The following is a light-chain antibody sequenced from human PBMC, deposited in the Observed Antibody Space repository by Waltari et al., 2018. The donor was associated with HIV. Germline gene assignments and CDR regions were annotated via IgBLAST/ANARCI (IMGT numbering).Light chain of an antibody. CDR1: ALPKQY. V-gene: IGLV3-25*03. CDR3: QSADTSGTHVV. J-gene: IGLJ2*01. Sequence: SYELTQPPPVSVSPGQTARIPCSGDALPKQYAYWYQQKPGQAPGLVIYKDSERPSGIPERFSGSSSGTTVTLTISGVQAEDEADYYCQSADTSGTHVVFGGGTKLTVL. CDR2: KDS.